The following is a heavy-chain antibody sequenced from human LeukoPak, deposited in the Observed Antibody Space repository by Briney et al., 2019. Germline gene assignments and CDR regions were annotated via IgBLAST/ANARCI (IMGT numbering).Heavy chain of an antibody. CDR1: ASAFSRSW. CDR2: MRLPGNPI. CDR3: VIDRGAR. J-gene: IGHJ4*02. V-gene: IGHV3-7*01. Sequence: QTGGSLRLSCEAPASAFSRSWMSWVRQAPGKGPEWVALMRLPGNPIYYLESVKGRFTISRDNTKNLLYLQMNNLRAEDTAVYYCVIDRGARWGQGTLVTVSS.